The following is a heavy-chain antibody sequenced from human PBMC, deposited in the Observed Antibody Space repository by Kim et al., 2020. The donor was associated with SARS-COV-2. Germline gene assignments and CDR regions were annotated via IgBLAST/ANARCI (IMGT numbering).Heavy chain of an antibody. CDR3: ARGKPYYDILTGYYRFHWFDP. Sequence: SVKVSCKASGGTFSSYAISWVRQAPGQGLEWMGGIIPIFGTANYAQKFQGRVTITADESTSTAYMELSSLRSEDTAVYYCARGKPYYDILTGYYRFHWFDPWGQGTLVTVSS. D-gene: IGHD3-9*01. CDR1: GGTFSSYA. V-gene: IGHV1-69*13. CDR2: IIPIFGTA. J-gene: IGHJ5*02.